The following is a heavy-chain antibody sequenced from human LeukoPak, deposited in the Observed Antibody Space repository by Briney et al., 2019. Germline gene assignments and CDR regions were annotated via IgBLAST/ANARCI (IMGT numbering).Heavy chain of an antibody. Sequence: ASVTVSCKASGYTFIDNYIHWLRQAPGQGLEWMGWINPKSGSTHYAQKFQGRVTIHRDTSINTAHMVPIALTFDDTAMYYCARGGVRFADLSFGSWGEGTLVTVSS. J-gene: IGHJ4*02. V-gene: IGHV1-2*02. CDR2: INPKSGST. CDR1: GYTFIDNY. CDR3: ARGGVRFADLSFGS. D-gene: IGHD3-10*01.